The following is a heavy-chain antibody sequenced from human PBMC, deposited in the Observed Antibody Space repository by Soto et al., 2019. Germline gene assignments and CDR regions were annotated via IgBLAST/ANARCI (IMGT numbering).Heavy chain of an antibody. CDR1: GFTFSSYA. Sequence: GGSLSLSCAASGFTFSSYAMSWVRQAPGKGLEWVSAISGSGGSTYYADSVKGRFTISRDNSKNTLYLQMNSLRAEDTAVYYCAKAIRVSSGWFDYWGQGTLVTVSS. CDR3: AKAIRVSSGWFDY. J-gene: IGHJ4*02. V-gene: IGHV3-23*01. D-gene: IGHD6-19*01. CDR2: ISGSGGST.